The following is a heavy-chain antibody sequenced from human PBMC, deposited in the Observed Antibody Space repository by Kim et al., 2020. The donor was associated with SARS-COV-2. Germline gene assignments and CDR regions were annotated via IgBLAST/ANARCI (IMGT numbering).Heavy chain of an antibody. Sequence: SETLSLTCTVSGGSISSSSYYWGWIRQPPGKGLEWIGSIYYSGSTYYNPSLKSRVTISVDTSKNQFSLKLSSVTAADTAVYYCARETRAYYEGLYYFDY. J-gene: IGHJ4*01. CDR1: GGSISSSSYY. D-gene: IGHD3-22*01. CDR3: ARETRAYYEGLYYFDY. CDR2: IYYSGST. V-gene: IGHV4-39*07.